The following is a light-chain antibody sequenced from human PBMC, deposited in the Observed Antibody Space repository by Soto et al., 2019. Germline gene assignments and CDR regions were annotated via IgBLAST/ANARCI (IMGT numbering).Light chain of an antibody. CDR1: QSVSSSY. CDR3: QQYGSSLN. V-gene: IGKV3-20*01. Sequence: EIVLTQSPGTLSLSPGERATLSCRSSQSVSSSYLGWYQQKPGQAHSLLIYGASSRATGIPDRVSGSRSGAYISVTISRLEHDDFALYYCQQYGSSLNFGGGTKVEIK. J-gene: IGKJ4*01. CDR2: GAS.